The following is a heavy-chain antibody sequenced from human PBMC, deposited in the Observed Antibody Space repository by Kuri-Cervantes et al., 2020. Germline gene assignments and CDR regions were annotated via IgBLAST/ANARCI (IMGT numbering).Heavy chain of an antibody. D-gene: IGHD2-2*01. CDR2: IRSKANSYAT. J-gene: IGHJ4*02. Sequence: EGSLRLSCAASGFTFSGSAMHWVRQASGKGLEWVGRIRSKANSYATAYAASVKGRFTISRDDSKNTAYLQMNSLKTEDTAVYYCTRPVYCSSTSCYGQEYWGQGTLVTVSS. CDR1: GFTFSGSA. CDR3: TRPVYCSSTSCYGQEY. V-gene: IGHV3-73*01.